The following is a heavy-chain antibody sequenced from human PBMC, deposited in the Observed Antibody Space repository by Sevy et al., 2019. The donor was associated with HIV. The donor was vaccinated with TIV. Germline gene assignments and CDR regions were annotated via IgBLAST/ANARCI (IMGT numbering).Heavy chain of an antibody. CDR2: IYTSGST. J-gene: IGHJ6*02. CDR3: ARDGGRCSGGSCSPSNLYYYYGMDV. CDR1: GGSISSYY. Sequence: SETLSLTCTVSGGSISSYYWSWIRQPAGKGLEWIGRIYTSGSTNYNPSLKSRVTMSVDTSKNQFSLKLSSVTAADTAVYYCARDGGRCSGGSCSPSNLYYYYGMDVWGQGTTVTVSS. D-gene: IGHD2-15*01. V-gene: IGHV4-4*07.